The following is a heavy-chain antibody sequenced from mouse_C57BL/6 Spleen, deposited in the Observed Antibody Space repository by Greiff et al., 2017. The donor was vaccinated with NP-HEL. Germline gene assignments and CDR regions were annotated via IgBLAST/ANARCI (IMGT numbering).Heavy chain of an antibody. Sequence: VQVVESGAELAKPGASVKLSCKASGYTFTSYWMHWVQQRPGQGLEWIGYINPSSGYTKYNQKFKDKATLTADKSSSTAYMQLSSLTYEDSAVYYFARNYYGSSGYFDVWGTGTTVTVSS. CDR1: GYTFTSYW. V-gene: IGHV1-7*01. CDR3: ARNYYGSSGYFDV. J-gene: IGHJ1*03. CDR2: INPSSGYT. D-gene: IGHD1-1*01.